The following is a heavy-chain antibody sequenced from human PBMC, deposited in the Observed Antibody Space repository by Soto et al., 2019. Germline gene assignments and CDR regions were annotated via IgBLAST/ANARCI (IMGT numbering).Heavy chain of an antibody. V-gene: IGHV4-38-2*01. J-gene: IGHJ4*02. CDR1: NFSISSGYY. Sequence: SETLSLTCVVSNFSISSGYYWGWIRQSPGKGLEWIASIYRSGTTFYNPSLKSRVTISVDPSKNQFSLMLTAVTAADTAVYYCARTHSGSYYSVFNYWGRGSLVTVSS. CDR2: IYRSGTT. D-gene: IGHD1-26*01. CDR3: ARTHSGSYYSVFNY.